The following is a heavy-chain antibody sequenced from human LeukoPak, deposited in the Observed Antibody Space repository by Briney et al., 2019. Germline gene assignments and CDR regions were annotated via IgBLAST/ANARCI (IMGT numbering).Heavy chain of an antibody. CDR3: ARDNSSSGLDY. CDR1: GFTFSSYN. V-gene: IGHV3-21*01. D-gene: IGHD6-6*01. J-gene: IGHJ4*02. CDR2: ISSSSTYI. Sequence: PGTSLRLSCAASGFTFSSYNMNWVRQAPGRGLEWVSSISSSSTYIYYADSVKGRFTISRDNAKNSPYLQMNSLRAEDTAVYYCARDNSSSGLDYWGQGTLVTVSS.